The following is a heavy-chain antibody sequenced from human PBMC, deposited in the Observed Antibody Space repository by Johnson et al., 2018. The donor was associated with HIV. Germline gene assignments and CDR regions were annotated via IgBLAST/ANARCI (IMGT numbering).Heavy chain of an antibody. V-gene: IGHV3-66*01. J-gene: IGHJ3*02. CDR1: AFTVSDNY. Sequence: VLLVESGGGLVQPGGSLRLSCAASAFTVSDNYLSWVRQAPGKGLEWVSVIYTGGSTYYADSVTGRFTISRDNSKNTLYLQMNSLRAEDTAVYYCAKDPGSGSPGAFDIWGQGTMVTVSS. CDR2: IYTGGST. CDR3: AKDPGSGSPGAFDI. D-gene: IGHD1-26*01.